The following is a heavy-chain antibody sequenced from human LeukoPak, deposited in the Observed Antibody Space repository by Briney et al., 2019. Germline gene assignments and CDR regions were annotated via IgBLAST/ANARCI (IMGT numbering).Heavy chain of an antibody. CDR1: GFTFSRYE. Sequence: AGGPLRLSCAASGFTFSRYEMIWVRQAPGKGLEGVSYISSRGDSIHYADSVRGRFTISRDNAKTSLYLQMNSLRAADTAIYYCARDPDPGEGNYWGQGPLVTVSA. V-gene: IGHV3-48*03. D-gene: IGHD3-16*01. CDR2: ISSRGDSI. J-gene: IGHJ4*02. CDR3: ARDPDPGEGNY.